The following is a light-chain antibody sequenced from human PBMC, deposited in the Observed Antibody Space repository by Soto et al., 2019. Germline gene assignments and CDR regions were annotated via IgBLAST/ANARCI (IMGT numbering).Light chain of an antibody. V-gene: IGKV3-20*01. J-gene: IGKJ5*01. Sequence: IVLTQSPGILYLSPGERATLSCRASQTISSGFLAWYQQKVGQAPRLLIYDASNRATGIPDRFSGSGSGTDFSLTISRLEPEDFAVYHCQQYASSPRTFGQGTRWRL. CDR1: QTISSGF. CDR2: DAS. CDR3: QQYASSPRT.